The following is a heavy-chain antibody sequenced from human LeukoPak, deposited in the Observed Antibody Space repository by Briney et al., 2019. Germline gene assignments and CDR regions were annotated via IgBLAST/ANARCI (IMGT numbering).Heavy chain of an antibody. CDR1: GFTFSSYG. CDR3: VGSIAASDFDY. CDR2: IWYDGSSK. Sequence: SGGSLRLSCAASGFTFSSYGMHWVRQAPGKGLEWVAVIWYDGSSKYYADSVKGRFTISRDNSKNTLYLQMNSLRAEDTAVYYCVGSIAASDFDYWGQGTLVTVSS. J-gene: IGHJ4*02. V-gene: IGHV3-33*01. D-gene: IGHD6-6*01.